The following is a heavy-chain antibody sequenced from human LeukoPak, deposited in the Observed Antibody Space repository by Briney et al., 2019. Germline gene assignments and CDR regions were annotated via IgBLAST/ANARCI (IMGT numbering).Heavy chain of an antibody. Sequence: GGSLRLSCAASGFTFSNYAMSWVRQAPGKGLEWVSASGSGGNTYYADSVKGRFTISRDNVDNSLVLQMNTLRADDSGCYYCARGFGYAYGFDLDYWGQGTLVSVSS. D-gene: IGHD5-18*01. V-gene: IGHV3-23*01. CDR2: SGSGGNT. J-gene: IGHJ4*02. CDR1: GFTFSNYA. CDR3: ARGFGYAYGFDLDY.